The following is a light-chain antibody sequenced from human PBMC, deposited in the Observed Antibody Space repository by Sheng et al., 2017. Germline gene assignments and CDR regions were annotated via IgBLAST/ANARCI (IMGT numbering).Light chain of an antibody. Sequence: DIQMTQSPSSLSASVGDRVTITCRASQSISSYLNWYQHKPGKAPKLLIYAASSLQSGVPSRFSGSGSGTDFTLTISSLQPEDFATYYCQQSYSNSPLTFAEGPSGDQT. V-gene: IGKV1-39*01. J-gene: IGKJ4*01. CDR1: QSISSY. CDR2: AAS. CDR3: QQSYSNSPLT.